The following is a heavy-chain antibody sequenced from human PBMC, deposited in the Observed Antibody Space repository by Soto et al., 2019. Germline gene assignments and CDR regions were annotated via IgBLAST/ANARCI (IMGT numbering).Heavy chain of an antibody. V-gene: IGHV3-53*04. D-gene: IGHD3-3*01. CDR2: IYSGGTT. CDR3: ARGYYGPFDS. CDR1: GFSVSSNY. Sequence: EVQLVESGGGLVQPGGSLRLSCAASGFSVSSNYINWVRQAPGKGLEWVSVIYSGGTTYYADSVKGRFTISRHDSNNTVFLPLTSLRPEDTAVYYCARGYYGPFDSWGQGTLVTVSS. J-gene: IGHJ4*02.